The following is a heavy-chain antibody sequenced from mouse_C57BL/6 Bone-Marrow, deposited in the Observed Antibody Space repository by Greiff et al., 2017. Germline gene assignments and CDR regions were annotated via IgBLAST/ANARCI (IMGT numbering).Heavy chain of an antibody. CDR2: ILPNSGST. J-gene: IGHJ2*01. V-gene: IGHV1-64*01. D-gene: IGHD1-1*01. Sequence: VQLQQPGAELVKPGASVKLSCKASGYTFTSSWMHWVKQRPGQGLEWIGMILPNSGSTNYNEKFKSKATLTVDKSSSTAYMQVSSLTSEDSAVYYWTRWDYYGSKGYFDCWGQGTTLTVSS. CDR3: TRWDYYGSKGYFDC. CDR1: GYTFTSSW.